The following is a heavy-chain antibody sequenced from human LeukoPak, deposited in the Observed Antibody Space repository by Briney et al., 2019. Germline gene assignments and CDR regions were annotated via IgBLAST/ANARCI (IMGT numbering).Heavy chain of an antibody. Sequence: GDSLRISCKGSGYSFTNYWISWVRQMPGKGLEWMGTIDPSDSYTNYSPSFQGHVTISADKSISTAYLQWSSLKASDTAVYYCARHAMGGDTAIIGWGQGTLVTVSS. CDR3: ARHAMGGDTAIIG. J-gene: IGHJ4*02. CDR2: IDPSDSYT. D-gene: IGHD5-18*01. V-gene: IGHV5-10-1*01. CDR1: GYSFTNYW.